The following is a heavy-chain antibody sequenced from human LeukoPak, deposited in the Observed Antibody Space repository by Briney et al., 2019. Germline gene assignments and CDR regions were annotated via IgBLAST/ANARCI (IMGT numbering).Heavy chain of an antibody. CDR2: ISWNSGSI. J-gene: IGHJ3*02. CDR3: AKDMLVAATLTAFDI. Sequence: GGSLRLSCAASGFTFDDYAMHWVRQAPGKGLEWVSGISWNSGSIGYADSVKGRFTISRDNAKNSLYLQMNSLRAEDTALYYCAKDMLVAATLTAFDIWGQGTMVTVSS. D-gene: IGHD2-15*01. V-gene: IGHV3-9*01. CDR1: GFTFDDYA.